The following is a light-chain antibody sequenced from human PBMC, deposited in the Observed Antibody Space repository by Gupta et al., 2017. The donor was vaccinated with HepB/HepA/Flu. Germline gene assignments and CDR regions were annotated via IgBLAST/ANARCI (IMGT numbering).Light chain of an antibody. Sequence: VLTQSPATLSLSPGERATLSCRASQLVSSYLAWYQQKPGQGPRLLIYGASNRATGIPARFSGGGSGTEFTLTISSLESEDFAVYYCQQGSNWLLTFGEGTKVEIK. CDR2: GAS. CDR3: QQGSNWLLT. V-gene: IGKV3-11*01. J-gene: IGKJ4*01. CDR1: QLVSSY.